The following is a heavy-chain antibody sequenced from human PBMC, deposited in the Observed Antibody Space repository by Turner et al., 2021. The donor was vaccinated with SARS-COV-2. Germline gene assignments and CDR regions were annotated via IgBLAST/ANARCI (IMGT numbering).Heavy chain of an antibody. CDR3: AHWLWSGLISDAFDI. CDR1: GFSLSTSGVG. CDR2: IYWDDDK. V-gene: IGHV2-5*02. J-gene: IGHJ3*02. D-gene: IGHD3-10*01. Sequence: QITLKESGPTLVKPTQTLTLTCTFSGFSLSTSGVGVGWIRQPPGKALEWLALIYWDDDKRYSPSLKSRLTITKDTSKNQMVLTMTNMDPVDTATYYCAHWLWSGLISDAFDIWGQGTMVTVSS.